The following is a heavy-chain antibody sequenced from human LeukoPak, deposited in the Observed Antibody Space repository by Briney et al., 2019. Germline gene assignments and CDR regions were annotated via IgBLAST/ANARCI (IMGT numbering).Heavy chain of an antibody. Sequence: GGSLRLSCAASGFIVSSNYMSWVRQAPGKGLEWVANIKEDGSVKYYVDSVKGRFTVSRDNAKNSLYLQMNSLRVEDTAVYYCASRPGWGQGTLVTVSS. V-gene: IGHV3-7*01. CDR2: IKEDGSVK. J-gene: IGHJ4*02. CDR1: GFIVSSNY. CDR3: ASRPG.